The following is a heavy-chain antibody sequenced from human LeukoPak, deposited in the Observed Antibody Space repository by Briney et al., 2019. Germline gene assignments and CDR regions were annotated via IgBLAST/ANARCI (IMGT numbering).Heavy chain of an antibody. CDR2: ISSSSSYI. Sequence: GGSLRLYCAASGFTFSSYSMNWVRQAPGKGLEWVSSISSSSSYIYYADSVKGRFTISRDNAKNSLYLQMNSLRAEDTAVYYCARYRGYCSSTSCYSGPDFDYWGQGTLVTVSS. CDR3: ARYRGYCSSTSCYSGPDFDY. CDR1: GFTFSSYS. J-gene: IGHJ4*02. V-gene: IGHV3-21*01. D-gene: IGHD2-2*01.